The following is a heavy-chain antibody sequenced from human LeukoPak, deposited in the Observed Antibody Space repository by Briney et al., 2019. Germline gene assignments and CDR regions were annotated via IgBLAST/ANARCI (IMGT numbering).Heavy chain of an antibody. CDR2: INPSDGTT. Sequence: GASVKVSCKASGYTFSSYYIHWVRQAPGQGLEWMVIINPSDGTTTYAQKFQGRVTLTRDTSTATVYMELSSLTSEDTAVYYCARDLDVAVAGHAGDYWGQGTLVTVSS. D-gene: IGHD6-19*01. CDR3: ARDLDVAVAGHAGDY. V-gene: IGHV1-46*01. J-gene: IGHJ4*02. CDR1: GYTFSSYY.